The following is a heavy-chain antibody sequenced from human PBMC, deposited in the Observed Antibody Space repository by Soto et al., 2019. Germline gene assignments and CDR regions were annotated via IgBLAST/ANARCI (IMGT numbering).Heavy chain of an antibody. CDR2: IGSAGDP. Sequence: HPXGSRRVPGAASGFTFSSSDMHWVRQATGKGLEWVSGIGSAGDPYYAGSVKGRFTISRENAKNSLYLQMNSLRAGDTAVYYCARWNWQQLAFHYWGQGTLVTVSS. V-gene: IGHV3-13*05. D-gene: IGHD6-13*01. CDR1: GFTFSSSD. J-gene: IGHJ4*02. CDR3: ARWNWQQLAFHY.